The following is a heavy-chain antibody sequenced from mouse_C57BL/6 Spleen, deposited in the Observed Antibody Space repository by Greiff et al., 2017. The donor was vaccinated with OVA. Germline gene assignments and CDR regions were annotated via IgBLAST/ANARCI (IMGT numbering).Heavy chain of an antibody. CDR1: GFTFSDYY. Sequence: EVQVVESEGGLVQPGSSMKLSCTASGFTFSDYYMAWVRQVPEKGLEWVANINYDGSSTYYLDSLKSRFIISRDNAKNILYLQMSSLKSEDTATYYCARDFGNYTYAMDYWGQGTSVTVSS. J-gene: IGHJ4*01. V-gene: IGHV5-16*01. D-gene: IGHD2-1*01. CDR2: INYDGSST. CDR3: ARDFGNYTYAMDY.